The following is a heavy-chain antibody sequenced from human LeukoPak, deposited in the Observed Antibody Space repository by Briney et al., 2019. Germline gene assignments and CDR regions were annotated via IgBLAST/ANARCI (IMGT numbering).Heavy chain of an antibody. CDR1: GFTFGDHA. V-gene: IGHV3-49*04. CDR2: IRSKAYGATT. J-gene: IGHJ6*02. Sequence: PGGSLRLSCTGSGFTFGDHAMGWVRQAPGKGREWVGFIRSKAYGATTEYAASVKGRFTISRDDSKSIAYLQMNSLMTEDTAVYYCARGPIWLYSGMDVWGQGTTVTVSS. D-gene: IGHD3-9*01. CDR3: ARGPIWLYSGMDV.